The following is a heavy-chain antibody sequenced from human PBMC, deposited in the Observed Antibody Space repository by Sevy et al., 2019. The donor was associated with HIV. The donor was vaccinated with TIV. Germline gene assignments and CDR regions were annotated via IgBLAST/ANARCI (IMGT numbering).Heavy chain of an antibody. V-gene: IGHV3-21*01. Sequence: GGSLRLSCAASGFTFRNYNMNWVRQAPGKGLEWVSSISSNSNYIYYADSVKGRFTISRDNAKNSLYLQMNSLRAEDTAVYYCARDRNTRRYSGSSDYWGQGTLVTVSS. D-gene: IGHD6-6*01. CDR1: GFTFRNYN. CDR2: ISSNSNYI. CDR3: ARDRNTRRYSGSSDY. J-gene: IGHJ4*02.